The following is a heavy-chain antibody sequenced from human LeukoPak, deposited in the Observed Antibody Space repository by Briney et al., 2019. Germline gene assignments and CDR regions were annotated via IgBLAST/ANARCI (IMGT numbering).Heavy chain of an antibody. CDR2: IYTSGST. V-gene: IGHV4-4*07. Sequence: PSETLSLTCTVSGGSISSYYWSWIRQPAGKGLEWIGRIYTSGSTNYNPSLKSRVTMSVDTSKNQFSLKLSSVTAADTAVYYCARDQYVLRYFDWSPNWFDPWGQGTLVTVSS. CDR3: ARDQYVLRYFDWSPNWFDP. CDR1: GGSISSYY. D-gene: IGHD3-9*01. J-gene: IGHJ5*02.